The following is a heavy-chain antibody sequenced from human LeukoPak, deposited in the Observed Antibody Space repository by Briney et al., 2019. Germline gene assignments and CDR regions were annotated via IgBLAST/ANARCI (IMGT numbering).Heavy chain of an antibody. D-gene: IGHD3/OR15-3a*01. J-gene: IGHJ4*02. CDR3: ATSYDMGWLIGY. V-gene: IGHV3-7*03. Sequence: PGGSLRLSCAASGFTFRNTWMNWVRQAPGQGLEWVANTKQDGSETFYSAAVKGRFTISRDNAKNSLYLQMNTLRAEDTALYYCATSYDMGWLIGYWGQGTLVTVSS. CDR2: TKQDGSET. CDR1: GFTFRNTW.